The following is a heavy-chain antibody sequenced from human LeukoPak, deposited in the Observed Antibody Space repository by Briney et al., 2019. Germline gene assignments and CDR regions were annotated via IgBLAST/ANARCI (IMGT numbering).Heavy chain of an antibody. CDR3: ARASTPRAYYDFWSGYPYYYYGMDV. CDR1: GFTFSSYA. J-gene: IGHJ6*02. D-gene: IGHD3-3*01. Sequence: PGRSLRLSCAASGFTFSSYAMHWVRQAPGKGLEWVAVISYDGSNKYYADSVKGRFTISRDNSKNTLYLQMNSLRAEDTAVYSCARASTPRAYYDFWSGYPYYYYGMDVWGQGTTVTVSS. V-gene: IGHV3-30-3*01. CDR2: ISYDGSNK.